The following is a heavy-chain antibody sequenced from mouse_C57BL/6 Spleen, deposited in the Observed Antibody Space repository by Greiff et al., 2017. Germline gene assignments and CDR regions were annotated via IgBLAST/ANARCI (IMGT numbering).Heavy chain of an antibody. J-gene: IGHJ1*03. V-gene: IGHV5-4*03. D-gene: IGHD1-1*01. CDR2: ISDGGSYT. Sequence: EVKLMESGGGLVKPGGSLKLSCAASGFTFSSYAMSWVRQTPEKRLAWVATISDGGSYTYYPENVKGRFTISRDNAKNNLFLQMSHLKSEDTAMYYCARGGSNHWYFDVWGTGTTVTGSS. CDR3: ARGGSNHWYFDV. CDR1: GFTFSSYA.